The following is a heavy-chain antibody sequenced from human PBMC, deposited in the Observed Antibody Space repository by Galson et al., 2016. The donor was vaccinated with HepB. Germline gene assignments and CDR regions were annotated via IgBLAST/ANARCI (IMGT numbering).Heavy chain of an antibody. CDR1: GDPISSNSHY. D-gene: IGHD5-24*01. CDR2: IYYGGTT. V-gene: IGHV4-39*02. Sequence: LSLTCSVSGDPISSNSHYWGWIRQPPGKGLQWIGTIYYGGTTYYSVSLKSRVTISIDTSKNQFSLKLSSVIASDTAVYYCARDDGYFDSWGQGTLVTVSS. J-gene: IGHJ4*02. CDR3: ARDDGYFDS.